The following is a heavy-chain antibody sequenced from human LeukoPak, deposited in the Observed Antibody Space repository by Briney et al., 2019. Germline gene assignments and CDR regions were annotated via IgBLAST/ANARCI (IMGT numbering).Heavy chain of an antibody. J-gene: IGHJ5*02. V-gene: IGHV4-39*01. CDR3: ARQGSMTRGGYWLDP. CDR2: IYYTGRT. D-gene: IGHD3-10*01. CDR1: GASINTSNFY. Sequence: SETLSLTCTVSGASINTSNFYWAWISQPPGKGLESIGNIYYTGRTYSNASLNSRVTISVDTSKNQFSLKLTSVTAADTAVYYRARQGSMTRGGYWLDPWGQGTLVIVSS.